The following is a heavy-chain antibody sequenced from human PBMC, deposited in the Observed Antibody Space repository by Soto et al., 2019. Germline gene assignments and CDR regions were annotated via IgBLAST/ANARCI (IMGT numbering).Heavy chain of an antibody. CDR3: AKDREVIVPAAMDAFDI. V-gene: IGHV3-23*01. CDR2: ISGSGGST. CDR1: GFTFSSYA. Sequence: GGSLRLSCAASGFTFSSYAMSWVRQAPGKGLEWVSAISGSGGSTYYADSVKGRFTISRDNSKNTLYLQMNSLRAEDTAVYYCAKDREVIVPAAMDAFDIWGQGTMVTVSS. D-gene: IGHD2-2*01. J-gene: IGHJ3*02.